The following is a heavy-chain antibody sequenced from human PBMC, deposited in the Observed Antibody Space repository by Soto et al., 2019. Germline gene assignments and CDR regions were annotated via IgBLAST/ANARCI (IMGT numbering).Heavy chain of an antibody. V-gene: IGHV4-4*02. Sequence: SETLSLTCVVSGDSISSYNWWSWVRQPPGKGLEWIGEVHPRGKTNFAPSLKSRASISIDTPKNQFSLKLTSVTAADTAVYYCARGGRDCDDGRCYPAGDYWGQGTLVTVSS. CDR2: VHPRGKT. D-gene: IGHD3-16*01. CDR1: GDSISSYNW. J-gene: IGHJ4*02. CDR3: ARGGRDCDDGRCYPAGDY.